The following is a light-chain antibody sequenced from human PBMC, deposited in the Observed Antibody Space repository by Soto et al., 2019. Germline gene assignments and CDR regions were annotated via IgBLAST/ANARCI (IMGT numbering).Light chain of an antibody. CDR2: EVN. Sequence: QSVLTQPPSASGSPGQSVTISCTGSSSDVGGYHYVSWYQQHPGKAPKLIIYEVNERPSGVPDRFSGSKSGNTASLTVSGLQADDDADYDCSSYAGSDNLYVFGTGTKVTVL. J-gene: IGLJ1*01. CDR3: SSYAGSDNLYV. CDR1: SSDVGGYHY. V-gene: IGLV2-8*01.